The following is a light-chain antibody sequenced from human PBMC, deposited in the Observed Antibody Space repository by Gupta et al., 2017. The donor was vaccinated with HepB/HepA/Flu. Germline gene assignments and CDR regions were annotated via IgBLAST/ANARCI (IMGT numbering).Light chain of an antibody. CDR1: SSDVGRYTR. CDR3: CSYAGTFYV. V-gene: IGLV2-11*01. CDR2: EVS. J-gene: IGLJ1*01. Sequence: QSALTQPRSVSGSPGQSVTISCTAPSSDVGRYTRVSWYQQPPDTAPKLMIYEVSNRPSGVPDRFSGAKSGNTASLTISGLQAEDEADYYCCSYAGTFYVFGTGTTVTVL.